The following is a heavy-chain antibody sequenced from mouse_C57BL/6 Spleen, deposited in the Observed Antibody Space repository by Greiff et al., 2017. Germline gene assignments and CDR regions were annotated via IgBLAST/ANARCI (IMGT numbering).Heavy chain of an antibody. D-gene: IGHD1-1*01. Sequence: EVQLQESGTVLARPGASVKMSCKTSGYTFTSYWMHWVKQRPGQGLEWIGAIYPGNSDTSYNQKFKGKAKLTAVTSDSTAYMELSSLTNEDSAVAYCTRDYDGGSSFAYWGQGTLVTVSA. V-gene: IGHV1-5*01. CDR1: GYTFTSYW. CDR2: IYPGNSDT. CDR3: TRDYDGGSSFAY. J-gene: IGHJ3*01.